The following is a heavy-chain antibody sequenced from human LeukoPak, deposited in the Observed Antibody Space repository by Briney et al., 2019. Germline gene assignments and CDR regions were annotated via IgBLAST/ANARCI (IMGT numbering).Heavy chain of an antibody. CDR3: ARDPIVPAAMAGGGNWFDP. D-gene: IGHD2-2*01. CDR1: GGSISSYY. V-gene: IGHV4-4*07. J-gene: IGHJ5*02. CDR2: IDTSGST. Sequence: SETLSLTCTVSGGSISSYYWSWIRQPAGKGLEWIGRIDTSGSTNYNPSLKSRVTMSVDTSKNQFSLKLSSVTAADTAVYYCARDPIVPAAMAGGGNWFDPWGQGTLVTVSS.